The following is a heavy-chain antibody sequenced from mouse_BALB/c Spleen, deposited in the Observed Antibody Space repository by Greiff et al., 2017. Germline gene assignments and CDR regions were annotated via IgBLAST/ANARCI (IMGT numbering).Heavy chain of an antibody. D-gene: IGHD2-1*01. Sequence: EVMLVESGGGLVKPGGSLKLSCAASGFTFSSYAMSWVRQSPEKRLEWVAEISSGGSYTYYPDTVTGRFTISRDNAKNTLYLEMSSLRSEDTAMYYCARNSDGNYYFDYWGQGTTLTVSS. CDR1: GFTFSSYA. CDR2: ISSGGSYT. J-gene: IGHJ2*01. CDR3: ARNSDGNYYFDY. V-gene: IGHV5-9-4*01.